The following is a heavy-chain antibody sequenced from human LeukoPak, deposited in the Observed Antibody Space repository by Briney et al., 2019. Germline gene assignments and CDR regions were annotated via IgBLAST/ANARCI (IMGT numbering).Heavy chain of an antibody. J-gene: IGHJ4*02. D-gene: IGHD6-13*01. CDR1: GFTFSSYG. Sequence: GGSLRLSCAASGFTFSSYGMHWVRQAPGKGLEWVAVISYDGSNKYYADSVKGRFTISRDNSKNTLYLQMNSLRAEDTAVYYCAKDRSSWYGLSWGRGTLVTVSS. V-gene: IGHV3-30*18. CDR3: AKDRSSWYGLS. CDR2: ISYDGSNK.